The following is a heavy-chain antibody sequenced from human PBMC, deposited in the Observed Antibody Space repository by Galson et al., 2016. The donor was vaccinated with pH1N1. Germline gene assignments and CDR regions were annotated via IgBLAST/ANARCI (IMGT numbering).Heavy chain of an antibody. CDR3: ATETGSSGMDV. Sequence: SVKVPCKASGGTLSRHTISWVRQAPGQGLEWMGRILPIVVITNYAQKLQGRFTIISDRLTSTVPMELSGLTSADTAVYYCATETGSSGMDVWDQGTTVTVSS. CDR2: ILPIVVIT. CDR1: GGTLSRHT. J-gene: IGHJ6*02. D-gene: IGHD3-10*01. V-gene: IGHV1-69*02.